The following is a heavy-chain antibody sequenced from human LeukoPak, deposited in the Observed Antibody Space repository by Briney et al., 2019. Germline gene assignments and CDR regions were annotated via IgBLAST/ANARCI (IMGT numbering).Heavy chain of an antibody. CDR3: ARSGCSGGSCYSTLGYYYYGMDV. Sequence: SETLSLTCTVSGGSISSYYWSWIRQPLGKGLEWIGYIYYSGSTKYNPSLKSRVTISLDTSKNQFSLKLSSVAAADTAVYYCARSGCSGGSCYSTLGYYYYGMDVWGQGTTVTVSS. CDR2: IYYSGST. J-gene: IGHJ6*02. CDR1: GGSISSYY. V-gene: IGHV4-59*08. D-gene: IGHD2-15*01.